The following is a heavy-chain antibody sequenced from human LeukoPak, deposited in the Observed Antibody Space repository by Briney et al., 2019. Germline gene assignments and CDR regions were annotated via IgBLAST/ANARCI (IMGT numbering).Heavy chain of an antibody. CDR2: ISANSGNT. J-gene: IGHJ4*02. CDR1: GYSFTRNG. Sequence: ASVKVSCKPSGYSFTRNGISWVRQAPGQGLEWMAWISANSGNTNYAQNFQDRVALTTDTSTSTAYMELRSLRSDDTAVYYCARDVNYACDYWGQGALVTVSS. CDR3: ARDVNYACDY. D-gene: IGHD3-16*01. V-gene: IGHV1-18*01.